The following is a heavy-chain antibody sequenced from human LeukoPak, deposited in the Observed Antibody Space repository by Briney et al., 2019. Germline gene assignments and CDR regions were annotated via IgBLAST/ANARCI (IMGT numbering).Heavy chain of an antibody. V-gene: IGHV3-74*01. CDR3: ARDSHGYPLDY. CDR2: INGVGTST. Sequence: GGSLRLSCAASGFTFSSYWMHWVRQAPGKGLVWVSRINGVGTSTTYADSVKGRFTIFRDKAKNTLSLQMNSLRAEDTAVYYCARDSHGYPLDYWGQGTLVTVSS. J-gene: IGHJ4*02. D-gene: IGHD5-18*01. CDR1: GFTFSSYW.